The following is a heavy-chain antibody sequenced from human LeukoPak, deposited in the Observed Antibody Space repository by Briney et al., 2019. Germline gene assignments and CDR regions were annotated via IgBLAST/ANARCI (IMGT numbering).Heavy chain of an antibody. D-gene: IGHD1-26*01. CDR3: ARDRRVDGMDV. CDR2: ISGSSSTV. J-gene: IGHJ6*02. CDR1: GFTFNTYN. Sequence: TGGSLRLSCAASGFTFNTYNMNWVRQAPGKGLQWVSYISGSSSTVFYSDSVKGRFTISRDYAKNSLYLQMNSLRAEDTAVYYCARDRRVDGMDVWGQGTTVIVSS. V-gene: IGHV3-48*01.